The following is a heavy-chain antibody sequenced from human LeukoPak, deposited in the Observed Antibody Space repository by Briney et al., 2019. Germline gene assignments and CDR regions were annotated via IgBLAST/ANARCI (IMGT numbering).Heavy chain of an antibody. CDR3: ARGGLTESVDY. D-gene: IGHD3-10*01. CDR2: ISAYNGNT. Sequence: ASVNVSCKSSGYTFTSYGFTWVRQPPGQGLEWMGWISAYNGNTNYVQKLQGRVTMSTDTSTSTVYMELRSLRSDDTAVYYCARGGLTESVDYWGQGTLVTVSS. V-gene: IGHV1-18*01. J-gene: IGHJ4*02. CDR1: GYTFTSYG.